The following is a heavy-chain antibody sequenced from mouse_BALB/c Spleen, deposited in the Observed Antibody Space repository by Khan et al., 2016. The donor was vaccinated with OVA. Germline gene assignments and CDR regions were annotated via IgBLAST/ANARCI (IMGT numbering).Heavy chain of an antibody. D-gene: IGHD1-1*01. CDR3: AKEITSLFDY. V-gene: IGHV9-3*02. CDR1: GYTFTNYG. Sequence: QIQLVQSGPELKKPGETVKISCKASGYTFTNYGMNWLKQAPGKGFKWMGWINTNTGEPTYAEEFKGRFAFSLETSANTAYLQSNNLKNEDTATYFCAKEITSLFDYWGQGTSLTVSS. J-gene: IGHJ2*02. CDR2: INTNTGEP.